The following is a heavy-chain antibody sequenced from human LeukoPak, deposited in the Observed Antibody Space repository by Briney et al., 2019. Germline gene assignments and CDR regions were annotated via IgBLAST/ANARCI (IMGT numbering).Heavy chain of an antibody. D-gene: IGHD3-16*02. Sequence: SETLSLTCTVSGGSINNDDHYWSWIRQHPGKGLEWIGYIYYSGTTYYNPPLKSRVTISVGTSKNQFSLQLSSVTAADTAVYYCARASRLGELSLGYWGQGTLVTVSS. CDR2: IYYSGTT. CDR1: GGSINNDDHY. V-gene: IGHV4-31*03. J-gene: IGHJ4*02. CDR3: ARASRLGELSLGY.